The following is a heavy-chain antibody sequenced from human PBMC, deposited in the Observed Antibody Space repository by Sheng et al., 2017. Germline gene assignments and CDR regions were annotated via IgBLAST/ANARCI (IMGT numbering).Heavy chain of an antibody. V-gene: IGHV3-30*02. J-gene: IGHJ4*02. CDR1: GFTVSNHA. CDR3: ARDLSETNYLGCLDS. Sequence: QVELLESGGRVVQPGGSLRLSCAMSGFTVSNHAMHWVRQAPGKGLEWVSFIRSDGSSKFYADFVKARFTVSRDNSKNMLYLHMNNLRPEDTALYFCARDLSETNYLGCLDSWGQGTLVTVSS. CDR2: IRSDGSSK. D-gene: IGHD2-8*01.